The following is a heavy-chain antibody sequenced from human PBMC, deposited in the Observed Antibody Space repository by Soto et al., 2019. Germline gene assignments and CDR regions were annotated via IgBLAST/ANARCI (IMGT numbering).Heavy chain of an antibody. V-gene: IGHV4-4*02. CDR1: VGSIISSNW. D-gene: IGHD3-22*01. J-gene: IGHJ4*02. CDR3: ARTGKSSGYWYFDY. CDR2: IYHSGST. Sequence: PSETLSLTCAFSVGSIISSNWCSWVRQPPGKGLEWIGEIYHSGSTNYNPSLKSRVAISVDKSKNQFSLKLSSVTAADTAVYYCARTGKSSGYWYFDYWGQGTLVTV.